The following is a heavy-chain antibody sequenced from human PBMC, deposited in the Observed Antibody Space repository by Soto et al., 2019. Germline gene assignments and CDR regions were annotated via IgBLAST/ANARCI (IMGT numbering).Heavy chain of an antibody. CDR2: IYYSGST. D-gene: IGHD2-2*01. V-gene: IGHV4-31*03. CDR3: ARDASVPAAIRGAPYYYYGMDV. Sequence: SETLSLTCTVSGDSITSSSYYWGWIRQPPGKGLEWIGYIYYSGSTYYNPSLKSRVTISVDTSKNQFSLKLSSVTAADTAVYYCARDASVPAAIRGAPYYYYGMDVWGQGTTVTVSS. J-gene: IGHJ6*02. CDR1: GDSITSSSYY.